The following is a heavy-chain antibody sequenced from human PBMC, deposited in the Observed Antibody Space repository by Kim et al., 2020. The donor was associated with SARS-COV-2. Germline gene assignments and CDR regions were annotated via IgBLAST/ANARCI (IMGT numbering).Heavy chain of an antibody. CDR2: INPSGGST. Sequence: ASVKVSCKASGYTFTSYYMHWVRQAPGQGLEWMGIINPSGGSTSYAQKFQGRVTMTRDTSTSTVYMELSSLRSEDTAVYYCARDHGYDSSGYYYERYFDYWGQGTLVTVSS. D-gene: IGHD3-22*01. CDR3: ARDHGYDSSGYYYERYFDY. J-gene: IGHJ4*02. V-gene: IGHV1-46*01. CDR1: GYTFTSYY.